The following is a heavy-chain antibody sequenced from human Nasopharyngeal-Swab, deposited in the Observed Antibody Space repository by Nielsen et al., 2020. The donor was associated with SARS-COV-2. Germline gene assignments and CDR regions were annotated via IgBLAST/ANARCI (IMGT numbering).Heavy chain of an antibody. V-gene: IGHV3-23*01. Sequence: GESLKISCAASGFTFSSAMSWVRQAPGKGLECVSGIGGSGVKTYYADSVKGRFTISRDNSKNTLYLQMNSLRAEDTAVYYCARDKVGATTFGWFDPWGQGTLVTVSS. CDR2: IGGSGVKT. CDR1: GFTFSSA. J-gene: IGHJ5*02. D-gene: IGHD1-26*01. CDR3: ARDKVGATTFGWFDP.